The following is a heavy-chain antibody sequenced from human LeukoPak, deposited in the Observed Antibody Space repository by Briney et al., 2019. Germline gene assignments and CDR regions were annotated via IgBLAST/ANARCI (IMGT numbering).Heavy chain of an antibody. Sequence: SETLSLTCTVSGGSISSPDYYWGWVRQPPGKGLEWIGNIYYSGSTYYNPSLKSRVIISVDSSKIQFSLKLSSVTATDTAVYYCARITFVVEGYGMDVWGQGTTVTVSS. CDR3: ARITFVVEGYGMDV. CDR1: GGSISSPDYY. CDR2: IYYSGST. D-gene: IGHD2-21*01. V-gene: IGHV4-39*01. J-gene: IGHJ6*02.